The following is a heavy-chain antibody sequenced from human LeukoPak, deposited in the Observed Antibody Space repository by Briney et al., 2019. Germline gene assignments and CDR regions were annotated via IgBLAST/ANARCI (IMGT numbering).Heavy chain of an antibody. V-gene: IGHV3-23*01. Sequence: GGSLRLSCAASGFTFSSYSMNWVRQAPGKGLEWVSAIGGRDGSTYYADSVKGRFTISRDNSKNTLYVQMNSLRAEDTAVYYCAKGHYYGSGSLDYWGQGTLVTVSP. CDR1: GFTFSSYS. D-gene: IGHD3-10*01. CDR3: AKGHYYGSGSLDY. J-gene: IGHJ4*02. CDR2: IGGRDGST.